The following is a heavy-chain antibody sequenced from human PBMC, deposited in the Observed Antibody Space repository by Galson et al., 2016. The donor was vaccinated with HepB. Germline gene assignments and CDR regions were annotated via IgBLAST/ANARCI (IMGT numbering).Heavy chain of an antibody. V-gene: IGHV3-23*01. D-gene: IGHD5-12*01. CDR2: IRESGAGAST. CDR1: VSTFRSYV. CDR3: VTGESRRSGSGYSAFYYYDMDV. Sequence: SLRLSCAASVSTFRSYVMSWVRQAPGKGLEWVSAIRESGAGASTYSADSVRGRFTISRDNSKSTMFLHMNNLGAEDTAVYYCVTGESRRSGSGYSAFYYYDMDVWGQGTTVAVSS. J-gene: IGHJ6*02.